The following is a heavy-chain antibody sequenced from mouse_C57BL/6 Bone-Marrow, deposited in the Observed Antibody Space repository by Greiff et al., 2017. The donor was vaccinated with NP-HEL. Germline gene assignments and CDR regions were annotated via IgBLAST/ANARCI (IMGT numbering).Heavy chain of an antibody. CDR2: IYPGSGST. Sequence: QVQLQQPGAELVKPGASVKMSCKASGYTFTSYWITWVKQRPGQGLEWIGDIYPGSGSTNYNEKFKSKATLTVDTSSSTAYMQLSSLTSEDSAVYDCARRSGPPYCDYGGEYWGQGTTLTVSS. CDR3: ARRSGPPYCDYGGEY. J-gene: IGHJ2*01. CDR1: GYTFTSYW. V-gene: IGHV1-55*01. D-gene: IGHD2-4*01.